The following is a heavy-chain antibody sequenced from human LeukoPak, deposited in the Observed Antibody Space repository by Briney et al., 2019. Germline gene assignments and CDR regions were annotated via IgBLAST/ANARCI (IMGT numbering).Heavy chain of an antibody. Sequence: ASVKVSCKASGYTFTSYGISWVRQAPGQGLEWMGGFDPEDGETIYAQKFQGRVTMTEDTSTDTAYMELSSLRSEDTAVYYCATPMVRGVITPSWGQGTLVTVSS. CDR3: ATPMVRGVITPS. CDR2: FDPEDGET. CDR1: GYTFTSYG. J-gene: IGHJ4*02. V-gene: IGHV1-24*01. D-gene: IGHD3-10*01.